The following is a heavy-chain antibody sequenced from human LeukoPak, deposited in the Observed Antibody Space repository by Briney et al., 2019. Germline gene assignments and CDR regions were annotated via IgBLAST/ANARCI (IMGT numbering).Heavy chain of an antibody. V-gene: IGHV4-59*08. CDR2: IYYSGNT. CDR3: ARCSRGTSVGMDV. J-gene: IGHJ6*02. Sequence: PSETLSLTCSVSCGSISNYYWTWIRQPPGKGLEWIGYIYYSGNTNYNPSLKSRVTTSLDTSKNQLSLKLTSVTAADTAVYYCARCSRGTSVGMDVWGQGTTVTVSS. D-gene: IGHD1-1*01. CDR1: CGSISNYY.